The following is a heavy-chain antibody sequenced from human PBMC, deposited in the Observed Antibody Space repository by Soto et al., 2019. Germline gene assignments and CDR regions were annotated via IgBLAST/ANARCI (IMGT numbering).Heavy chain of an antibody. CDR1: GFTFSSYA. Sequence: GGSLRLSCSASGFTFSSYAMRWVRQAPGKGLEYVSAISSNGGSTYYADSVKGRFTISRDNSKNTLYLQMSSLRAEDTAVYYCVKGAEGYDFPLGMDVWGQGTTVTVSS. V-gene: IGHV3-64D*08. CDR3: VKGAEGYDFPLGMDV. D-gene: IGHD3-3*01. CDR2: ISSNGGST. J-gene: IGHJ6*02.